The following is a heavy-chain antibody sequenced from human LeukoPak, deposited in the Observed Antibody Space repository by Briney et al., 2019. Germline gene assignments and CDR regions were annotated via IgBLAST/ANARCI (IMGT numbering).Heavy chain of an antibody. CDR3: ASSYYYTFDY. V-gene: IGHV4-61*02. D-gene: IGHD3-22*01. Sequence: SQTLSLTCTVSGGSITSGSYFWSWIRQPAGKGLEWIGRISTSGSTNYNPSLKSRVTISVDTSKNQFSLKLSSVTAADTAVYYCASSYYYTFDYWGQGTLVTVSS. CDR2: ISTSGST. J-gene: IGHJ4*02. CDR1: GGSITSGSYF.